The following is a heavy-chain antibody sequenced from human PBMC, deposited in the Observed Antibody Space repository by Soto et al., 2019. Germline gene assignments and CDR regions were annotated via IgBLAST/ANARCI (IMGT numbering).Heavy chain of an antibody. J-gene: IGHJ4*02. D-gene: IGHD2-8*01. CDR2: IYYSGNT. CDR3: SRLSNGTSADY. CDR1: GGYISNRSDH. Sequence: SETLSLTCSVSGGYISNRSDHCGWTRQPPGKGLEWIGSIYYSGNTYYNPSLKSRVTISADTSKNQFSLKVDSVTATDTAIYYCSRLSNGTSADYWGEGTLVTVSS. V-gene: IGHV4-39*01.